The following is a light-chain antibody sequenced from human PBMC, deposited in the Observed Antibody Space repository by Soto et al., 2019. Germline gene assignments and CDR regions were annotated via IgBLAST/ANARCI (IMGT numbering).Light chain of an antibody. CDR1: QSVSSY. CDR3: QQRSNWPPSIT. CDR2: DAS. V-gene: IGKV3-11*01. Sequence: DILLTQSPATLSLSPGERATLSCRASQSVSSYLAWYQQKPGQAPRLLIYDASNRATGIPARFSGSGSGTDFTLTISSLEPEDFAVYYCQQRSNWPPSITFGQGTRLEIK. J-gene: IGKJ5*01.